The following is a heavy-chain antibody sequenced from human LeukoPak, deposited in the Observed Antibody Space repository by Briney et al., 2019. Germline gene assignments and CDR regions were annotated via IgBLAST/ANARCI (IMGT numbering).Heavy chain of an antibody. Sequence: GGSLRLSCAASGFTFSSYWMSWVRQAPGKGLEWVANIKQDGSEKYYVDSVKGRFTISRDNAKNSLYLQMNSLRVEDTAVYYYARGLTGDSEGFDYWGQGTLVTISS. CDR2: IKQDGSEK. CDR1: GFTFSSYW. CDR3: ARGLTGDSEGFDY. V-gene: IGHV3-7*01. J-gene: IGHJ4*02. D-gene: IGHD7-27*01.